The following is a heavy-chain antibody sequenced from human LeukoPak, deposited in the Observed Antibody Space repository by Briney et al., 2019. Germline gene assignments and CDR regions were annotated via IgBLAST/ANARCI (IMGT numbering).Heavy chain of an antibody. CDR3: ASDPPQQLVPTSDY. CDR2: ISSSSSSTI. Sequence: GGSLRLSCAASGFTFGSYSMNWVRQAPGKGLEWVSYISSSSSSTIYYADSAKARYTISTDNAKNSLYLQMNRLSAEDTAVYACASDPPQQLVPTSDYWGQGTLATVSS. V-gene: IGHV3-48*01. D-gene: IGHD6-13*01. CDR1: GFTFGSYS. J-gene: IGHJ4*02.